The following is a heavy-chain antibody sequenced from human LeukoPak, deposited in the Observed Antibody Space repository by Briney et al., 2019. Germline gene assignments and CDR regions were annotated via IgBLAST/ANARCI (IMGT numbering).Heavy chain of an antibody. V-gene: IGHV1-2*02. D-gene: IGHD2-2*02. CDR1: GYTFTGYY. Sequence: ASVTVSCKASGYTFTGYYMHWVRQAPGQGLEWMGWINPNSGGTNYAQKFQGRVTMTRDTSISTAYMELSRLRSDGTAVYYCARHPDIVVVPAAIPDRVGWFDPWGQGTLVTVSS. CDR3: ARHPDIVVVPAAIPDRVGWFDP. J-gene: IGHJ5*02. CDR2: INPNSGGT.